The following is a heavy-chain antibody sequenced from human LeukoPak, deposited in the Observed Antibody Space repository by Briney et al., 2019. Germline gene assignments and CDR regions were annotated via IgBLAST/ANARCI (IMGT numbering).Heavy chain of an antibody. Sequence: SETLSLTCTVSGGSISSSSYYWGWIRQPPGKGLEWIGSIYYSGSTYYNPSLKSRVTISVDTSKNQFSLKLSSVTAADTAVYYCARVGARGYIYADAHESWGQGTLVTVSS. CDR3: ARVGARGYIYADAHES. CDR2: IYYSGST. CDR1: GGSISSSSYY. J-gene: IGHJ5*02. D-gene: IGHD5-18*01. V-gene: IGHV4-39*01.